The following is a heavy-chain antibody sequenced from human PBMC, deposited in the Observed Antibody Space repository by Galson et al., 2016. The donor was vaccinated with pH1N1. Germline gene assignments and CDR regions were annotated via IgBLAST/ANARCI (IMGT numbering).Heavy chain of an antibody. V-gene: IGHV1-46*01. J-gene: IGHJ4*02. CDR3: TRDLGRRREF. CDR2: IDPSNGGT. D-gene: IGHD1-26*01. Sequence: SVKVSCKASGYTSTTSYIHWVRQAPGEGPEWMGVIDPSNGGTTYAQKFQARVTMTRDTSTSTVYLDLSRLRSEDTSVFYCTRDLGRRREFWGQGTLVTVSS. CDR1: GYTSTTSY.